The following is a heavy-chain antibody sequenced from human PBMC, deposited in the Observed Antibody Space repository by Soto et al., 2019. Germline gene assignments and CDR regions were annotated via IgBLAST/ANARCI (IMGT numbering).Heavy chain of an antibody. CDR2: ISWDGGST. J-gene: IGHJ4*02. CDR1: GFTFDYYT. Sequence: GGSLRRSCAASGFTFDYYTMHWVRQAPGKGLEWVSLISWDGGSTYYADSVKGRFTISRDNSKNSLYLQMNSMRAEDTAVYYCARELYSSFFDYWGQGNLVTVSS. CDR3: ARELYSSFFDY. V-gene: IGHV3-43*01. D-gene: IGHD6-19*01.